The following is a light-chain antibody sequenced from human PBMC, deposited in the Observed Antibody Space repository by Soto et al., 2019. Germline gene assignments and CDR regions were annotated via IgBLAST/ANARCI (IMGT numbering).Light chain of an antibody. J-gene: IGLJ3*02. V-gene: IGLV2-11*01. CDR3: CSFAGTYTWV. CDR2: DFT. Sequence: QSALIQPRSVSGSPGQSVTISCTGSTNDVGGYNYVSWYQQHPDKAPKLIIYDFTKRPLGVPDRFSGSKSDNTASLTISGLQAEDEAEYHCCSFAGTYTWVFGGGTQLTVL. CDR1: TNDVGGYNY.